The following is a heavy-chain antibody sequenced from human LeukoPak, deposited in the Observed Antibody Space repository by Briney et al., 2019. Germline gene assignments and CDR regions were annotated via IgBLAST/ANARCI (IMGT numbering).Heavy chain of an antibody. J-gene: IGHJ4*02. D-gene: IGHD3-3*01. CDR3: ARRTWEWGFFDN. V-gene: IGHV3-49*04. CDR1: GFTFGDYF. CDR2: IGTKAYGGTT. Sequence: GGSLRLSCTASGFTFGDYFISWVRQAPGKGLEWVGFIGTKAYGGTTEYAASVKGRFTISRDDSKNIAYLQMNSLRADDTAVYYCARRTWEWGFFDNWGQGTLVTVSS.